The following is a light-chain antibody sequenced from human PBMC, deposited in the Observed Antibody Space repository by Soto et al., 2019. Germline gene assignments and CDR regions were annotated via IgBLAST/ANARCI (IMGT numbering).Light chain of an antibody. Sequence: EIVLTQSPTILSLSPGDRATLSCRASQSVGNSLAWYQQKPGQAPRLLVYDVSDRATGIPARFSGSGSGTDFTLTISSLETEDFAVYYCHQYGSSLGTFGQGTKVEI. CDR2: DVS. V-gene: IGKV3-11*01. CDR1: QSVGNS. J-gene: IGKJ2*01. CDR3: HQYGSSLGT.